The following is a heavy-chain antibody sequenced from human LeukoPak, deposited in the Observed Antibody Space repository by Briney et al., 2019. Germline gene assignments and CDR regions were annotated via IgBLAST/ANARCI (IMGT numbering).Heavy chain of an antibody. V-gene: IGHV4-39*01. CDR3: ARHSILPYFDSLSPSFYPDH. J-gene: IGHJ4*02. CDR2: IYYSGTT. Sequence: TSETLSLTCSVSGDSIGSSSFYWGWIRQSPGKGLEWIGAIYYSGTTYYTPSLRSRVTISVNPSENHVFLRLGSVTAADTAVYFCARHSILPYFDSLSPSFYPDHWGQGSLVTVSS. CDR1: GDSIGSSSFY. D-gene: IGHD3-9*01.